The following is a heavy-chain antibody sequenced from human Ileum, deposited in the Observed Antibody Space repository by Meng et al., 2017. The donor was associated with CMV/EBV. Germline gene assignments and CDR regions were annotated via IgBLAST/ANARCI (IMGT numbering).Heavy chain of an antibody. J-gene: IGHJ4*02. CDR1: GFSFSRFR. V-gene: IGHV3-7*01. CDR3: ASEDCNAGICYSFDY. Sequence: GESLKISCVASGFSFSRFRMNWVRQAPGKGLEWVASIKEDGSDKYYVDSVKGRFTISRDNTENSLFLQMNNLRVADTAVYYCASEDCNAGICYSFDYWGQGTLVTVSS. D-gene: IGHD2-15*01. CDR2: IKEDGSDK.